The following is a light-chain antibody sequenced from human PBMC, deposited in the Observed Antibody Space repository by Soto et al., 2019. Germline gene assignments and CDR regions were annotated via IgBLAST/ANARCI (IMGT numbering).Light chain of an antibody. CDR1: SSDVGTYKP. Sequence: QSVLTQPASVSGSPGQSITISCTGTSSDVGTYKPVSWYQQYPGKAPKVIIYDDTKGPSGVSSRFSGSKSGNTASLTISGLQAEDEADYYCCSFAGSSTSFGGGTKVTVL. V-gene: IGLV2-23*01. CDR3: CSFAGSSTS. J-gene: IGLJ3*02. CDR2: DDT.